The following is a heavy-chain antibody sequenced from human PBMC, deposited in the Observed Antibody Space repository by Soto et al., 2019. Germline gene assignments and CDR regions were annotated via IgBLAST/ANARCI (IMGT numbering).Heavy chain of an antibody. Sequence: SETLSLTCAVYGGSFSGYYWSWIRQPPGKGLEWIGEINHSGSTNYNPSLKSRVTISVDTSKNQFSLKLSSVTAADTAVYYCARGVVGGGNSGLDYWGQGTLVTVSS. CDR2: INHSGST. J-gene: IGHJ4*02. CDR1: GGSFSGYY. V-gene: IGHV4-34*01. D-gene: IGHD2-21*02. CDR3: ARGVVGGGNSGLDY.